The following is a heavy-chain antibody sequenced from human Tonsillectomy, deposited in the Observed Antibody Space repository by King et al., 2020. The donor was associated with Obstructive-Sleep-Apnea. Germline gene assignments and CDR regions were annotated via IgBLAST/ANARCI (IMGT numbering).Heavy chain of an antibody. Sequence: VQLVESGGNLEQPGGSLRLSCAASGFTFSSYALSWVRQAPGKGLEWVSVICGSGGSTYYADSVKGRFTISRDNSKNTLYLQMNSLRAEDTAVYYCAKDRTLYGSGSYSYFDFWGQGTLVTVSS. D-gene: IGHD3-10*01. CDR3: AKDRTLYGSGSYSYFDF. CDR2: ICGSGGST. V-gene: IGHV3-23*04. CDR1: GFTFSSYA. J-gene: IGHJ4*02.